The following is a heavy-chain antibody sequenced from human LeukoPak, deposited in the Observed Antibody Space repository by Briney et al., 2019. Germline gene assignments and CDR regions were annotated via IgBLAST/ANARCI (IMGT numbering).Heavy chain of an antibody. V-gene: IGHV4-30-4*01. CDR3: ARVSGRYYYGMDV. J-gene: IGHJ6*02. CDR2: IYYSGTT. Sequence: TSQTLSLTCTVSGGAIVSGDYSWSWIRQAPGRGLEWIGCIYYSGTTHYNPSLKSRGTISLDTPKNQFSLKLTSVTAADTAVYYCARVSGRYYYGMDVWGQGTTATVSS. CDR1: GGAIVSGDYS. D-gene: IGHD6-25*01.